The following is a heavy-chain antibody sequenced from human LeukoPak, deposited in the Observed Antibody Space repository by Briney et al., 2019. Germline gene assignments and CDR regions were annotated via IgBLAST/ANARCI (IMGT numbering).Heavy chain of an antibody. CDR1: GFTFSSYE. V-gene: IGHV3-48*03. Sequence: GGSLRLSCVASGFTFSSYEMNWVRQAPGKGLEWVSYIGASGTNIFYADSVKGRFTISRDDAKNSLYLQMNSLRADDTGVYYCARDLYSIGLSGNYFPDVFDIRGQGTMVTVSS. D-gene: IGHD1-26*01. CDR2: IGASGTNI. CDR3: ARDLYSIGLSGNYFPDVFDI. J-gene: IGHJ3*02.